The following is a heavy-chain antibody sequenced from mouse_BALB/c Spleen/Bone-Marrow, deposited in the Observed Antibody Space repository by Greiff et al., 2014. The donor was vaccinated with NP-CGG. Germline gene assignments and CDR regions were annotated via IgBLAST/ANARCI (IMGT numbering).Heavy chain of an antibody. J-gene: IGHJ4*01. CDR1: GYAFSSYW. CDR3: ARGVPMDY. CDR2: IYPGDGDT. Sequence: LQESGAELVRPGSSVKISCKASGYAFSSYWMNWVKQRPGQGLEWIGQIYPGDGDTNYNGKFKGKATLTADKSSSTAYMQLSSLTSEDSAVYFCARGVPMDYWGQGTSATVSS. V-gene: IGHV1-80*01.